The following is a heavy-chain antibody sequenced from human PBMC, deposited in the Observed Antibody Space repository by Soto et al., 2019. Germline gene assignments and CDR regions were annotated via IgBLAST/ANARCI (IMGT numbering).Heavy chain of an antibody. V-gene: IGHV4-34*01. CDR2: INHSGST. Sequence: SETLSLTCAVYGGSFSGYYWSWIRQPPGKGLEWIGEINHSGSTNYNPSLKSRVTISVDTSKNQFFLKLSSVTAADTAVYYCARERHFKVSSSPPHDAFDIWGQGTMVTVSS. J-gene: IGHJ3*02. CDR1: GGSFSGYY. CDR3: ARERHFKVSSSPPHDAFDI. D-gene: IGHD6-13*01.